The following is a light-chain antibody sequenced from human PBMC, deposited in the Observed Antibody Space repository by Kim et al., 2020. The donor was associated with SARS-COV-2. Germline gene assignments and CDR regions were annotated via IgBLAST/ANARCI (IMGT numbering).Light chain of an antibody. CDR1: QGISSD. CDR3: QQVNTYPIT. V-gene: IGKV1-9*01. J-gene: IGKJ5*01. Sequence: ASVGNRVTSTCRASQGISSDLARYQQKPGKGPKLLIYAASTLQSGVPSRFSGSGSGTEFTRTISSLQPEDCATYYCQQVNTYPITFGQGTRLEIK. CDR2: AAS.